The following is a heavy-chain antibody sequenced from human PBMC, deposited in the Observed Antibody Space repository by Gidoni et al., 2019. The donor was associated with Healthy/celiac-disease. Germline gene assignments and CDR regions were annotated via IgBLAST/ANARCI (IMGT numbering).Heavy chain of an antibody. CDR3: ARYADTPYYGMDV. Sequence: QVQLVQSGAEVKNHGASVKVSCKASGYTLTSYAINWVRQATGQGLEWMGGMNPNSGNTGYAQKFQGRVTMTRNTSISTADMELSSLRSEDTAVYYCARYADTPYYGMDVWGQGTTVTVSS. V-gene: IGHV1-8*01. CDR1: GYTLTSYA. CDR2: MNPNSGNT. D-gene: IGHD5-18*01. J-gene: IGHJ6*02.